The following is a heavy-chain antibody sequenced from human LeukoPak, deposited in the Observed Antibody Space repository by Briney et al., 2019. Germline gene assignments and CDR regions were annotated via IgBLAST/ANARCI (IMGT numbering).Heavy chain of an antibody. D-gene: IGHD3-22*01. CDR1: GGSFSGYY. J-gene: IGHJ4*02. Sequence: SETLSLTCAVYGGSFSGYYWSWIRQPPGKGLEWIGEINHSGSTNYNPSLKSRVTISVDTSKNQVSLKLSSVTAADTAVYYCATDLQTYYYDSSGRPVDYWGQGTLVTVSS. V-gene: IGHV4-34*01. CDR3: ATDLQTYYYDSSGRPVDY. CDR2: INHSGST.